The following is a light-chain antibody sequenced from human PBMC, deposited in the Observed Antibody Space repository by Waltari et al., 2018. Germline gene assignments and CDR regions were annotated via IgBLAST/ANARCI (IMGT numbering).Light chain of an antibody. Sequence: EIQMTQSPSSLSASVGDRVTITCQASQDINNYLNWYQQKPGKAPKLLIYDASSLETGVPSRFSGSGSGSHFTFTISSLQPEDIATYYCHQYDNLPFTFGPGTKVDIK. CDR3: HQYDNLPFT. J-gene: IGKJ3*01. CDR1: QDINNY. CDR2: DAS. V-gene: IGKV1-33*01.